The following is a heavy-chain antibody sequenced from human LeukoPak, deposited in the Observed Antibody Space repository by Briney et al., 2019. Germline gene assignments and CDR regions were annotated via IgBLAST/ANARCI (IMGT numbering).Heavy chain of an antibody. D-gene: IGHD6-19*01. CDR2: INHSGST. CDR3: ARRKIAVAGRIIDY. J-gene: IGHJ4*02. V-gene: IGHV4-34*01. CDR1: GGSFSGYY. Sequence: SETLSLTCAVYGGSFSGYYWSWIRQPPGKGLEWIGEINHSGSTNYNPSLKSRITMLVDTSKNQFSLKLSSVTAADTAVYYCARRKIAVAGRIIDYWGQGTLVTVSS.